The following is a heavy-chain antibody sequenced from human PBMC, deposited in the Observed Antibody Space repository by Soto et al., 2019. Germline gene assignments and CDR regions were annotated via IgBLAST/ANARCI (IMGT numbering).Heavy chain of an antibody. V-gene: IGHV4-59*12. D-gene: IGHD3-10*01. J-gene: IGHJ6*02. CDR1: GDSIDTYY. Sequence: PSETLSLTCNVSGDSIDTYYWNWIRQSPGKGLEWIGYVHSRGSTKYNPALQSRVTISVDTSKNQFSLKLSSVTAADTAVYYCARDQRYYYGSGSYDYYGMDVWGQGTTVTVSS. CDR2: VHSRGST. CDR3: ARDQRYYYGSGSYDYYGMDV.